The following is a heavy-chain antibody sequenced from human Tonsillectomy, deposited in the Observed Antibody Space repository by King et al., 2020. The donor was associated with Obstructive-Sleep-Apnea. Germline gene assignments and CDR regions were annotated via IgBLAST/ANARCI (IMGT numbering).Heavy chain of an antibody. V-gene: IGHV3-30*04. Sequence: VQLVQSGGGVVQPGRSLRLSCAASGFTFSSYPMHWVRQAPGKGLEWVAVISYDGNRKYSADSVKGRFTISRDNSKNTLYLQMNSLRPEDTAFYYCARVWADSGSYYGPQTAPILDHWGQGTLVSVSS. CDR1: GFTFSSYP. D-gene: IGHD1-26*01. CDR2: ISYDGNRK. CDR3: ARVWADSGSYYGPQTAPILDH. J-gene: IGHJ4*02.